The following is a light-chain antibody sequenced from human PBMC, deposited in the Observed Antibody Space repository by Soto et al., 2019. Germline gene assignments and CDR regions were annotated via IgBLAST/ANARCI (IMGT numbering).Light chain of an antibody. CDR2: DVN. CDR3: CSDTTSSTYV. Sequence: QSALTQPASVSGSPGQSIAISCTGTSSDVGAYNYVSWYQQHPGKAPKLMIYDVNNRPSGVSNRFSGSKSGNTASLTSSGLQAEDEADYYCCSDTTSSTYVFGTGTKFTVL. V-gene: IGLV2-14*03. CDR1: SSDVGAYNY. J-gene: IGLJ1*01.